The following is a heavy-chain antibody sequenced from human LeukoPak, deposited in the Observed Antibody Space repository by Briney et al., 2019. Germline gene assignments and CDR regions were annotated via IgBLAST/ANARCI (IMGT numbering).Heavy chain of an antibody. CDR1: GGSISSYY. V-gene: IGHV4-59*08. Sequence: SETLSLTCTVSGGSISSYYWSWIRQPPGKGLEWIGYIYYSGSTNYNPSLKSRVTISVDTSKNQFSLKLSSVTAADTAVYYCARRFDYWGQGTLVTVSS. J-gene: IGHJ4*02. CDR3: ARRFDY. CDR2: IYYSGST.